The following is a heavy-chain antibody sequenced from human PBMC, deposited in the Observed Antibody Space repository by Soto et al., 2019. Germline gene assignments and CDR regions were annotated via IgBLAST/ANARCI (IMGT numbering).Heavy chain of an antibody. CDR3: ATKPPYSTVWYYFDY. V-gene: IGHV5-51*01. D-gene: IGHD2-2*01. CDR1: GYSYTTYW. Sequence: GESLKISCKASGYSYTTYWIAWVRQMPGKGLEWMGIIYPGDSGVRYSPSFQGQVTISADKSISTVYLQWSSLKASDTAMYYCATKPPYSTVWYYFDYWGQGALVTVSS. CDR2: IYPGDSGV. J-gene: IGHJ4*02.